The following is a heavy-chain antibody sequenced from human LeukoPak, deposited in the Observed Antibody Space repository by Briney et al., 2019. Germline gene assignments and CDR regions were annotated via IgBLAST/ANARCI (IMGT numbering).Heavy chain of an antibody. CDR3: AREGDGYYYDSSGYFDY. CDR1: GYTFTSYG. J-gene: IGHJ4*02. Sequence: ASVKVSCKASGYTFTSYGISWVRQAPGQGLEWMGWISAYNGNTNYAQKLQGRVTMTTDTSTSTAYMELRSLRSDDTAVYYCAREGDGYYYDSSGYFDYWGQGTLVTVSS. CDR2: ISAYNGNT. D-gene: IGHD3-22*01. V-gene: IGHV1-18*01.